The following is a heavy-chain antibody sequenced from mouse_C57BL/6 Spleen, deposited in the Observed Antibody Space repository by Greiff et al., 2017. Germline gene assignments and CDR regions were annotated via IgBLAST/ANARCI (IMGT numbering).Heavy chain of an antibody. V-gene: IGHV1-74*01. J-gene: IGHJ4*01. CDR2: IHPSDSDT. Sequence: VQLQQPGAELVKPGASVKVSCKASGYTFTSYWMHWVKQRPGQGLEWIGRIHPSDSDTNYNQKFKGKATLTVDKSSSTAYMQLSSLPSEDSAVYYCAITTVVATRAMDYWGQGTSVTVSS. D-gene: IGHD1-1*01. CDR1: GYTFTSYW. CDR3: AITTVVATRAMDY.